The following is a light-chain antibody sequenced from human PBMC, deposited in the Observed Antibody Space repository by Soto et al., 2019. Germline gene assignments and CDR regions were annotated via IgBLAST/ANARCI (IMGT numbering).Light chain of an antibody. Sequence: DIVMTQSPLSLPVTPGEPASISCSSSQSLLQSNGYNYLDWYLQKPGQSPQLLIFFGSYRASGVPDRFSGSGSGTDFTLQIRSVEAEEVVIYSCMQSQQTPPTFGQGTRVEIK. J-gene: IGKJ1*01. CDR3: MQSQQTPPT. V-gene: IGKV2-28*01. CDR1: QSLLQSNGYNY. CDR2: FGS.